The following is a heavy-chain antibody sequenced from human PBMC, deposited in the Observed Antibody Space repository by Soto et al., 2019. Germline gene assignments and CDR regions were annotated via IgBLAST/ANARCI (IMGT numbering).Heavy chain of an antibody. CDR1: GFTFSSYA. Sequence: PGGSLRLSCAASGFTFSSYAMSWVRQVPGKGLEWVSTISGSGGRTYYADSVKGRFTISRDNSKNTLYVEMNSLRAEDTAVYYCAKTAGDCSGGSCYSQGFDIWGQGTVVTVSS. V-gene: IGHV3-23*01. CDR2: ISGSGGRT. D-gene: IGHD2-15*01. CDR3: AKTAGDCSGGSCYSQGFDI. J-gene: IGHJ3*02.